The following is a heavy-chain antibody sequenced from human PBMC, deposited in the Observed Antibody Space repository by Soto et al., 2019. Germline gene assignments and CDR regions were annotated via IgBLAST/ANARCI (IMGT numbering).Heavy chain of an antibody. V-gene: IGHV4-34*01. J-gene: IGHJ4*02. D-gene: IGHD4-4*01. Sequence: QVQLQQWGAGLLKPSETLSLTCAVYGGSFSGYYWSWIRQPPGKGLEWIGEINHSGSTNYNPSLKRRVTISVDTSKNQFSLKLSSVTAADTAVYYCARGRGMTTVTHFDYWGQGTLVTVSS. CDR1: GGSFSGYY. CDR3: ARGRGMTTVTHFDY. CDR2: INHSGST.